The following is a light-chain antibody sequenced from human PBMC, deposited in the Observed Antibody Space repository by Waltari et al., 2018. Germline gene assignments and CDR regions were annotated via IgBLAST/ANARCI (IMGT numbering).Light chain of an antibody. J-gene: IGKJ4*01. Sequence: EIVMMQSPATLSVSPGERATLSCRASQSISRHLAWYQQKPGQAPRLLIYGASTRATDVPARFSGSGSGTEFTLTISSLQSEDFAVYYCQQYNEWPPLTFGGGTKVEIK. CDR3: QQYNEWPPLT. CDR2: GAS. CDR1: QSISRH. V-gene: IGKV3-15*01.